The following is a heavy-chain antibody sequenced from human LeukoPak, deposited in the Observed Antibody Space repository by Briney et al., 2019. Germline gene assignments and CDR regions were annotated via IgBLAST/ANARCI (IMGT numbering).Heavy chain of an antibody. V-gene: IGHV3-20*04. CDR2: INWNGGST. Sequence: PGGSLRLSCAASGFTFDDYGMSWVRQAPGKGLEWVSGINWNGGSTGYADSVKGRFTISRDNAKNSLYLQMNSLRAEDTALYYCAGRSGSGTSINYYYYYMDVWGKGTTVTVSS. CDR1: GFTFDDYG. D-gene: IGHD1-26*01. CDR3: AGRSGSGTSINYYYYYMDV. J-gene: IGHJ6*03.